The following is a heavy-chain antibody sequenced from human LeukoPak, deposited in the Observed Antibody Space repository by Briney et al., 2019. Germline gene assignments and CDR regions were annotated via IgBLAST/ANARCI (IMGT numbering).Heavy chain of an antibody. Sequence: GSVKVSCKASGYTFTGYYMHWVRQAPGQGLEWMGWINPNSGGTNYAQKFQGRVTMTRDTPISTAYMELSRLRSDDTAVYYCARRPRSVLYGMDVWGQGTTVTVSS. D-gene: IGHD4/OR15-4a*01. J-gene: IGHJ6*02. CDR1: GYTFTGYY. CDR2: INPNSGGT. V-gene: IGHV1-2*02. CDR3: ARRPRSVLYGMDV.